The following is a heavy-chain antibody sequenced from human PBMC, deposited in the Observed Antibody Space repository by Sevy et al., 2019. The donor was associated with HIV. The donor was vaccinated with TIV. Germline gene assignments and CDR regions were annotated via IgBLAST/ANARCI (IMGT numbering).Heavy chain of an antibody. J-gene: IGHJ4*02. Sequence: GGSLRLSCAASGFTFSTYAMTWVRQAPGKGLEWVSVISGSGGTKYYSDSVKGRFTISRDNSKNTIYLQMNSLRAEDTAVYYCAKDREGSYYYFDSWGQGTLVTVSS. CDR1: GFTFSTYA. V-gene: IGHV3-23*01. CDR3: AKDREGSYYYFDS. CDR2: ISGSGGTK. D-gene: IGHD1-26*01.